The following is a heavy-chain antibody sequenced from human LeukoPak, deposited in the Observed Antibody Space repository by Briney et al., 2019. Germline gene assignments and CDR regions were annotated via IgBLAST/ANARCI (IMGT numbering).Heavy chain of an antibody. CDR1: GFTFSSDW. D-gene: IGHD3-10*01. CDR2: IKTDGSVT. J-gene: IGHJ5*02. Sequence: PGGSLRLSCAASGFTFSSDWMSWVRQAPGRGREWVANIKTDGSVTNYVDSVMSRFIIDSDHAKNPLFLQMNSLRAEDTAVYYCARDPSGSPVFDPWGQGTLVTVSS. V-gene: IGHV3-7*01. CDR3: ARDPSGSPVFDP.